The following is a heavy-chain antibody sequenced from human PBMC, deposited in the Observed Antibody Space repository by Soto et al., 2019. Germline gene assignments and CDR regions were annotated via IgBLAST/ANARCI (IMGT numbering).Heavy chain of an antibody. D-gene: IGHD3-3*01. V-gene: IGHV3-30-3*01. CDR1: GFTFSSYA. CDR2: ISYDGSNK. Sequence: QVQLVESGGGVVQPGRSLRLSCAASGFTFSSYAMHWVRQAPGKGLEWVAVISYDGSNKYYADHVKGRFTISRDNSKNTLYLQMNSLRSEDTAVYYCARANSYYDVWSGYPPEYYYYGMDVG. CDR3: ARANSYYDVWSGYPPEYYYYGMDV. J-gene: IGHJ6*01.